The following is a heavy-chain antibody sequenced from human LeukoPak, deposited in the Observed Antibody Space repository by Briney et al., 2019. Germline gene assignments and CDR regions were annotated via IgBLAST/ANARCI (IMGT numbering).Heavy chain of an antibody. Sequence: GGSLRLPCAASGFTFSNVWMNWVRQAPGKGLEWVGLIKTKRDGGTADYAAPVKGRFSISRDDSKNTLTLQMNSLRTEDTAMYYCATALRWGRYFDCWGQGALVTVSA. D-gene: IGHD3-16*01. CDR1: GFTFSNVW. CDR3: ATALRWGRYFDC. J-gene: IGHJ4*02. V-gene: IGHV3-15*01. CDR2: IKTKRDGGTA.